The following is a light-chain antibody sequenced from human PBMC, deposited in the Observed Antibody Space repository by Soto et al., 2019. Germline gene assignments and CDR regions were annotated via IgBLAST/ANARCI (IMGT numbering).Light chain of an antibody. V-gene: IGLV3-9*01. Sequence: SYELTQPLSVSVALGQTARITCGGNNIGSKNVHWYQQKPGQAPVLVIYRDSNRPSGIPERFSGSNSGNTATLTISRAQAGDEADYYCQVWDSSTAWYVFGTGTKLIVL. J-gene: IGLJ1*01. CDR2: RDS. CDR3: QVWDSSTAWYV. CDR1: NIGSKN.